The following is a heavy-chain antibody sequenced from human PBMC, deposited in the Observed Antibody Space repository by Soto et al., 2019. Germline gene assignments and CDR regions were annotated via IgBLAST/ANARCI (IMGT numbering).Heavy chain of an antibody. Sequence: SETLSLTCTVSGGSISSYYWSWIRQPPGKGLEWIGYIYYSGSTNYNPSLKSRVTISVDTSKNQFSLKLSSVTAADTAVYYCARGGTYYYGSGSYYDYWGQGTLVTVSS. V-gene: IGHV4-59*01. CDR3: ARGGTYYYGSGSYYDY. D-gene: IGHD3-10*01. CDR1: GGSISSYY. J-gene: IGHJ4*02. CDR2: IYYSGST.